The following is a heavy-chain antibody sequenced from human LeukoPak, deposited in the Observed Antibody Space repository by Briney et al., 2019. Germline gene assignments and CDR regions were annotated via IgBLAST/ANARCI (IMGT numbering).Heavy chain of an antibody. D-gene: IGHD3-16*01. CDR2: ISSSGSST. CDR1: GFTFSNYE. CDR3: AREDGGQLDY. V-gene: IGHV3-48*03. Sequence: TGGSLRLSCATSGFTFSNYEMSWVRQTPGKGLEWVSYISSSGSSTYYADSVKGRFTISRDNAKSSLCLQMDSLRAGDTAVYYCAREDGGQLDYWGRGTLVTVSS. J-gene: IGHJ4*02.